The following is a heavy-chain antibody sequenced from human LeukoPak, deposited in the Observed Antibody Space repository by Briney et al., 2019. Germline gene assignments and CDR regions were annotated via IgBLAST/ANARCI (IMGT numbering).Heavy chain of an antibody. V-gene: IGHV4-4*07. CDR3: ARGDRAVAGAWGWFDP. CDR1: GGSISSFY. D-gene: IGHD6-19*01. J-gene: IGHJ5*02. CDR2: IYTTGST. Sequence: SKTLSLTCTVSGGSISSFYWSWIRKSAGKGLEWIGRIYTTGSTNYNPSLKSRVTMSVDTSKNQFSLKLSSVTAADTAVYYCARGDRAVAGAWGWFDPWGQGTLVTVSS.